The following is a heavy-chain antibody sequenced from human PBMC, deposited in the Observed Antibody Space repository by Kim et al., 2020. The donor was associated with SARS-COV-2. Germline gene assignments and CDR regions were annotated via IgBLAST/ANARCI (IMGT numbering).Heavy chain of an antibody. D-gene: IGHD2-15*01. CDR3: ARDLYCSGGSCY. J-gene: IGHJ4*02. V-gene: IGHV1-69*01. Sequence: NYAPKFQGRVTITADESTSTAYMELSSLRSEDTAVYYCARDLYCSGGSCYWGQGTLVTVSS.